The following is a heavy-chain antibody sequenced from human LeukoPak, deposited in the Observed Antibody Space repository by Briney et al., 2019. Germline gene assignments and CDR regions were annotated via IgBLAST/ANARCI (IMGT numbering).Heavy chain of an antibody. Sequence: ASVKVSCKASGYTFTSYGISWVRQAPGQGLEWMGWISAYNGNTNYAQKLQGRVTMTTDTSTSTAYMELRSLRSDDTAVYYCASGPTSYYYDSSPPFDYWGQGTLVTVSS. CDR1: GYTFTSYG. D-gene: IGHD3-22*01. CDR3: ASGPTSYYYDSSPPFDY. CDR2: ISAYNGNT. V-gene: IGHV1-18*01. J-gene: IGHJ4*02.